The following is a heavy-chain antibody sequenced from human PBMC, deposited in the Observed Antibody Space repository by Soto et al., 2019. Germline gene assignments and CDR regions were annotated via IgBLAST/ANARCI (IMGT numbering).Heavy chain of an antibody. CDR1: GDSISSGYY. D-gene: IGHD6-25*01. J-gene: IGHJ4*02. CDR3: ARHEAGWYFDS. V-gene: IGHV4-38-2*01. Sequence: SETLSLTCAVSGDSISSGYYWAWIRQPPRKGLEWVARIYHNGTTYYNPSLTSRVTISVDTSKNKFSLKLSFVTAADSAVYYCARHEAGWYFDSWGQGTLVTVS. CDR2: IYHNGTT.